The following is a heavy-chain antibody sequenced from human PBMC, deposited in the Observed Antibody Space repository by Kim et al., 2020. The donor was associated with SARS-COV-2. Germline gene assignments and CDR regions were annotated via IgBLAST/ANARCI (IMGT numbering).Heavy chain of an antibody. CDR1: GFTVSSNY. V-gene: IGHV3-53*01. D-gene: IGHD6-25*01. CDR3: AREFAAYYFDY. CDR2: IYSGGST. Sequence: GGSLRLSCAASGFTVSSNYMSWVRQAPGKGLEWVSVIYSGGSTYYADSVKGRFTISRDNSKNTLYLQMNSLRAEDTAVYYCAREFAAYYFDYWSQGTLVTVSS. J-gene: IGHJ4*02.